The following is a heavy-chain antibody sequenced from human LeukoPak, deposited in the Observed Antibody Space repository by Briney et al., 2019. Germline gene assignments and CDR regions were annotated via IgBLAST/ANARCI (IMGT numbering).Heavy chain of an antibody. CDR3: ARANPLYCSSTTCLFDY. CDR2: INPNSGDT. D-gene: IGHD2-2*01. CDR1: GYTFTGYY. J-gene: IGHJ4*02. Sequence: GASVKVSCKASGYTFTGYYMHWERQAPGQGFEWMGWINPNSGDTNYAQNFPGRVTMTRDTSISTAHMELSRLRSDDTAVYYCARANPLYCSSTTCLFDYWGQGTLVTVSS. V-gene: IGHV1-2*02.